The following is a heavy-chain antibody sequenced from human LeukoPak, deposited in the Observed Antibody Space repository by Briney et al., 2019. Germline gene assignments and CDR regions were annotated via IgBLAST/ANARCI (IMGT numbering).Heavy chain of an antibody. Sequence: GASVKVSCKASGYTFTTYAINWVRQAPGQGLEWMGWINTNTKNPTYAQDFTGRFVFSLDTSVSTAYLQISSLKADDTAVYYCAGGPVYGLIDYWGQGTLVTVSS. CDR1: GYTFTTYA. CDR2: INTNTKNP. D-gene: IGHD4-17*01. CDR3: AGGPVYGLIDY. V-gene: IGHV7-4-1*02. J-gene: IGHJ4*02.